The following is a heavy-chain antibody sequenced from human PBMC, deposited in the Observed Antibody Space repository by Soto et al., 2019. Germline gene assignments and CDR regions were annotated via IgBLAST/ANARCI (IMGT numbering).Heavy chain of an antibody. CDR1: GGSVSSTNW. CDR3: ARDRAVSARGSFDY. D-gene: IGHD6-19*01. Sequence: QVQLQESGPGLVEPSGTLSLTCAVSGGSVSSTNWWSWVRQPPGKGLEWIGEIYHSGSTYYKPSLKSRVTISVHKSKNQFSLRLSSVTAADTAVYFCARDRAVSARGSFDYWGQGTLVTVSS. V-gene: IGHV4-4*02. CDR2: IYHSGST. J-gene: IGHJ4*02.